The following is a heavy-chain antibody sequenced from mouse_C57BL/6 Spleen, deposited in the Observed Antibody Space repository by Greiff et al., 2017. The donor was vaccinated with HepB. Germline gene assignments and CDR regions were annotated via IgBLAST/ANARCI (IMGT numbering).Heavy chain of an antibody. CDR2: ISYDGSN. J-gene: IGHJ1*03. CDR3: ARDSDYGSSHSYWYFDV. CDR1: GYSITSGYY. V-gene: IGHV3-6*01. Sequence: EVQVVESGPGLVKPSQSLSLTCSVTGYSITSGYYWNWIRQFPGNKLEWMGYISYDGSNNYNPSLKNRISITRDTSKNQFFLKLNSVTTEDTATYYCARDSDYGSSHSYWYFDVWGTGTTVTVSS. D-gene: IGHD1-1*01.